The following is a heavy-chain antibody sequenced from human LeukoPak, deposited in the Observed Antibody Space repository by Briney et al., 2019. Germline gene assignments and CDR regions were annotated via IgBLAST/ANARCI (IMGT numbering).Heavy chain of an antibody. D-gene: IGHD3-22*01. Sequence: GGSLRLSCAASGFIFSNTWMNWVRQAPGKGLEWVGRIKSKTEGGTTDYAAPVKGRFTLSRGDSKNTLYLQINSLKTEDTGVYYCASLTHYDSSGYSTPLVDYWGQGTLVTVSS. CDR1: GFIFSNTW. J-gene: IGHJ4*02. CDR3: ASLTHYDSSGYSTPLVDY. CDR2: IKSKTEGGTT. V-gene: IGHV3-15*07.